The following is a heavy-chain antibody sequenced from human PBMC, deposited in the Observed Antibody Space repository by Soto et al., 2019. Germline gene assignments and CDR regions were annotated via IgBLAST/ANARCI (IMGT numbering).Heavy chain of an antibody. Sequence: ASVKVSCKASGYTFTSYGISWVRQAPGQGLEWMGWISAYNGNTNYAQKLQGRVTMTTDTSTSTAYMELRSLRSVDTAVYYCARVNPRYYDSSGYSGFFFDYWGQGTLVTVSS. V-gene: IGHV1-18*01. CDR2: ISAYNGNT. CDR3: ARVNPRYYDSSGYSGFFFDY. D-gene: IGHD3-22*01. CDR1: GYTFTSYG. J-gene: IGHJ4*02.